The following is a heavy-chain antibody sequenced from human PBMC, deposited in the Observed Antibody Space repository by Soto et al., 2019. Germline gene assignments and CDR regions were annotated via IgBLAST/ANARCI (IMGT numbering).Heavy chain of an antibody. J-gene: IGHJ3*02. CDR3: ARGRDDYDFWSGTPRSAFDI. Sequence: SETLSLTCTVSGGSISSYYWSWIRQPPGKGREWIGYIYYSGSTNYNPSLKTRVTISVDTSKNQFSLKLSSVTAADTAVYYCARGRDDYDFWSGTPRSAFDIWGQGTMVTVSS. D-gene: IGHD3-3*01. V-gene: IGHV4-59*01. CDR1: GGSISSYY. CDR2: IYYSGST.